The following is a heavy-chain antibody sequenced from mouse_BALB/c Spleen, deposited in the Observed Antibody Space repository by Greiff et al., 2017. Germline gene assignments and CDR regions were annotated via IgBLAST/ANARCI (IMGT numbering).Heavy chain of an antibody. CDR2: INPSTGYT. J-gene: IGHJ3*01. CDR1: GYTFTSYW. V-gene: IGHV1-7*01. D-gene: IGHD1-1*01. CDR3: ARGYYGSSGAY. Sequence: QVQLQQSGAELAKPGASVKMSCKASGYTFTSYWMHWVKQRPGQGLEWIGYINPSTGYTEYNLKFKDKATLTADKSSSTAYMQLSSLTSEDSAVYYCARGYYGSSGAYWGQGTLVTVSA.